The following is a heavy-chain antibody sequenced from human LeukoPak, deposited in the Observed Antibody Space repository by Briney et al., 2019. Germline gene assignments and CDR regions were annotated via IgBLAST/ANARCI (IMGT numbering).Heavy chain of an antibody. CDR2: ISTYNGKT. V-gene: IGHV1-18*01. CDR1: GYTFSSYG. D-gene: IGHD6-13*01. Sequence: ASVKVSCKASGYTFSSYGSSWVRRAPGQGLEWMGWISTYNGKTTYAQKLQGRVTMTTDTSTSTAYMELRSLRSDDTAVYYCARSAKTAAADSRYFQHWGQGTLVTVSS. J-gene: IGHJ1*01. CDR3: ARSAKTAAADSRYFQH.